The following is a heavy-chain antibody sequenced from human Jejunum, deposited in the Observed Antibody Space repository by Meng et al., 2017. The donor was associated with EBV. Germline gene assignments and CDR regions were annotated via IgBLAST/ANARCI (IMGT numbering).Heavy chain of an antibody. J-gene: IGHJ5*02. V-gene: IGHV4-4*02. CDR1: EDSISDTANW. Sequence: HLRQPDLGLWQPSGTLTHTCAVAEDSISDTANWWSWVCQSPGKGLDCIGEIYLSGATNYNPSLKSRVTMSLDKSKNQFSLNLNSVTAADTAVYYCARVGGPSGSYAYWFDPWGQGTLVTVSS. D-gene: IGHD1-26*01. CDR3: ARVGGPSGSYAYWFDP. CDR2: IYLSGAT.